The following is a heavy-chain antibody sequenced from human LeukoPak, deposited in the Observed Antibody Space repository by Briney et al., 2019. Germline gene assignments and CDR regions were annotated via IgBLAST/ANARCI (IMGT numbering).Heavy chain of an antibody. D-gene: IGHD3-22*01. CDR3: ARVPLHDDSGHYYPH. CDR1: GYTFTSYG. V-gene: IGHV1-3*01. J-gene: IGHJ1*01. Sequence: ASVKVSCKTSGYTFTSYGMHWVRQAPGQSLEWMGWINGGDGNTKYSEKFQGRVTIIRDTSASTAYMELSSLRSEDTAVYYCARVPLHDDSGHYYPHWGQGTLVTVSS. CDR2: INGGDGNT.